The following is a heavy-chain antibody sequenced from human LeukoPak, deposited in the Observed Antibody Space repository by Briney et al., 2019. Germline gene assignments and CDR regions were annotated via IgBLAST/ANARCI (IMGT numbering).Heavy chain of an antibody. Sequence: ASVKVSCKASGYTFTSYDINWVRQATGQGLEWMGWINPYNGNTNYAQKLQGRVTMTTDTSTSTAYMELRSLRSEDTAVYFCARDRYYDSSGYYYGLDYWGQGTLVTVSS. V-gene: IGHV1-18*01. D-gene: IGHD3-22*01. CDR2: INPYNGNT. CDR1: GYTFTSYD. J-gene: IGHJ4*02. CDR3: ARDRYYDSSGYYYGLDY.